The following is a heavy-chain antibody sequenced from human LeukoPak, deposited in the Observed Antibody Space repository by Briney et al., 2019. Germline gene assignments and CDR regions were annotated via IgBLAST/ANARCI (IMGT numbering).Heavy chain of an antibody. CDR2: IIPILDIP. D-gene: IGHD3-10*01. CDR1: GGTFSSYA. Sequence: SVKVSCKASGGTFSSYAISWVRQAPGQGLEWVGRIIPILDIPNYAQKFQGRVTISADKSTNTAYLELSSLRSEDTALYYCTRNYYGSGSSPFDPWGQGTLVIVSS. J-gene: IGHJ5*02. V-gene: IGHV1-69*04. CDR3: TRNYYGSGSSPFDP.